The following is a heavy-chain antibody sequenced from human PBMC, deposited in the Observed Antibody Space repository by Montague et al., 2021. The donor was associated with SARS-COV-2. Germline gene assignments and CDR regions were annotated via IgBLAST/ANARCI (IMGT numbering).Heavy chain of an antibody. CDR1: GGSFSGYY. CDR2: IYKDGTT. J-gene: IGHJ4*02. V-gene: IGHV3-53*04. CDR3: ARTKDDYYDSSGPLDY. Sequence: ETLSLTCAVYGGSFSGYYWSWIRQPPGKGLEWVSVIYKDGTTYYADSVKGRFTISRHNSKNTLFLQMNSLTAEDTAMYYCARTKDDYYDSSGPLDYWGQGTLVTVSS. D-gene: IGHD3-22*01.